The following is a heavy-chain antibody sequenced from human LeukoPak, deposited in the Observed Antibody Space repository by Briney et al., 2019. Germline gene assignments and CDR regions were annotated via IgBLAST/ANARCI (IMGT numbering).Heavy chain of an antibody. CDR2: IYYSGST. J-gene: IGHJ4*02. CDR1: GGSISSGGYY. D-gene: IGHD6-13*01. V-gene: IGHV4-31*03. Sequence: PSETLSLTCTVSGGSISSGGYYWSWIRQHPGKGLEWIGYIYYSGSTYYNPSLKSRVTILVDTSKNQFSLMLSSVTAADTAVYYCARRTAAEAFDYWGQGTRVTVSS. CDR3: ARRTAAEAFDY.